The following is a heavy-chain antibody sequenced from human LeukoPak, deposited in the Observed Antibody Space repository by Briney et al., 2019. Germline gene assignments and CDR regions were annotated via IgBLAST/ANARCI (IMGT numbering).Heavy chain of an antibody. V-gene: IGHV3-48*01. Sequence: GGSLRLSCAASGFTFSSYSMNWVRQAPGKGLEWVSYISSSSSTIYYADSVKGRFTISRDNSKNTLYQQMNSLRAEDTAVYYCAKDRFGIYAAGYFDYWGQGTLVTVSS. D-gene: IGHD3-10*01. CDR3: AKDRFGIYAAGYFDY. J-gene: IGHJ4*02. CDR2: ISSSSSTI. CDR1: GFTFSSYS.